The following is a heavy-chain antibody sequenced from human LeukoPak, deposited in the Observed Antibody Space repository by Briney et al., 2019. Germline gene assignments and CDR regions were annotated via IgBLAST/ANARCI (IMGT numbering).Heavy chain of an antibody. J-gene: IGHJ4*02. CDR2: IDHSGST. V-gene: IGHV4-34*01. D-gene: IGHD3-10*01. CDR1: GGSFSGYY. Sequence: SETLSLTCAVYGGSFSGYYWSWIRQPPGKGLEWTGSIDHSGSTYYNPSLKSRITISVDTSKNQFSLKLSSVTAADTAVYYCARPYYYGSGSHEQFDYWGQGTLVTVSS. CDR3: ARPYYYGSGSHEQFDY.